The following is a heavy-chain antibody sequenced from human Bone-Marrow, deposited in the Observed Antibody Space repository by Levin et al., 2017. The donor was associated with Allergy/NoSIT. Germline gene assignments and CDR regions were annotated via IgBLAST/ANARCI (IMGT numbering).Heavy chain of an antibody. V-gene: IGHV4-34*01. D-gene: IGHD2-2*01. CDR1: GGSFSGYY. CDR2: INHSGST. CDR3: ARGRVWVVVPAAMNERANWFDP. J-gene: IGHJ5*02. Sequence: SETLSLTCAVYGGSFSGYYWSWIRQPPGKGLEWIGEINHSGSTNYNPSLKSRVTISVDTSKNQFSLKLSSVTAADTAVYYCARGRVWVVVPAAMNERANWFDPWGQGTLVTVSS.